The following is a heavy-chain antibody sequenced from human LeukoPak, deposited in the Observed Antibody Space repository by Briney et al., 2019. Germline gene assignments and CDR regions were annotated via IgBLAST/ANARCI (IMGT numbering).Heavy chain of an antibody. Sequence: GGSLRLPCAASGFTFSSYAMSWVRQAPGKGLERVSAISGSGGSTYYADSVKGRFTISRDNSKNTLYLQMNSLRAEDTAVYYCAKSAPAAYYYDSSGYLGYFDYWGQGTLVTVSS. D-gene: IGHD3-22*01. CDR2: ISGSGGST. CDR3: AKSAPAAYYYDSSGYLGYFDY. J-gene: IGHJ4*02. V-gene: IGHV3-23*01. CDR1: GFTFSSYA.